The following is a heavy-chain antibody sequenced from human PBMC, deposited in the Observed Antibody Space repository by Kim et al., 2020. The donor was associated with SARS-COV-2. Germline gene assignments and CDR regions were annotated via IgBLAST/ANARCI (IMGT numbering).Heavy chain of an antibody. CDR3: ARAVRYSSSSYYYYMDV. V-gene: IGHV4-34*01. Sequence: SETLSLTCAVYGGSFSGYYWSWIRQPPGRGLEGIGEITHSGSTNYNPSLKSRVTISVDTSKNQFSMKLSSVTAEDTAVYYCARAVRYSSSSYYYYMDVWG. CDR2: ITHSGST. D-gene: IGHD6-6*01. J-gene: IGHJ6*03. CDR1: GGSFSGYY.